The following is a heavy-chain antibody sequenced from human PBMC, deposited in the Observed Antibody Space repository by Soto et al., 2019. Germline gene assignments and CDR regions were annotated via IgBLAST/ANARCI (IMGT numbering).Heavy chain of an antibody. V-gene: IGHV4-59*01. CDR1: GGSISSYY. D-gene: IGHD3-10*01. CDR2: IYYSGST. Sequence: QVQLQESGPGLVKPSETPSLTCTVSGGSISSYYWSWIRQPPGKGLEWIGYIYYSGSTNYNPSLKSRVTISVDTSKNQFSLKLSSVTAADTAVYYCARDAGSPGEYWGQGTLVTVSS. CDR3: ARDAGSPGEY. J-gene: IGHJ4*02.